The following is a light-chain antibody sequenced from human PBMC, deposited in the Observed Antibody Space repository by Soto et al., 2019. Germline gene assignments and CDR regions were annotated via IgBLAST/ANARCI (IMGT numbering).Light chain of an antibody. CDR3: QQYGNSPWT. CDR2: GAS. J-gene: IGKJ1*01. CDR1: QSVSSSY. Sequence: EIVLTQSPGTLSLSPGERATHSCRASQSVSSSYLAWYQQKPGQAPRLLIYGASNRATGIPDRFSGGGSGTDFTITISRLEPEDFAVYYCQQYGNSPWTFGQGTKVEI. V-gene: IGKV3-20*01.